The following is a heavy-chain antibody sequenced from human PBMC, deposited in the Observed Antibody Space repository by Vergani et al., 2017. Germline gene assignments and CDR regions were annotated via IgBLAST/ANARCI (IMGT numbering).Heavy chain of an antibody. V-gene: IGHV3-30*18. J-gene: IGHJ6*03. CDR3: AKDARIVVVPAGYVDV. D-gene: IGHD2-2*01. Sequence: QVQLVESGGGVVQPGRSLRLSCAASGFTFSSYGMHWVRQAPGKGLEWVAVISYDGSNKYYADSVKGRFTISRDNSKSTLYLQMNSLRAEDTAVYYCAKDARIVVVPAGYVDVWGKGTTVTVSS. CDR2: ISYDGSNK. CDR1: GFTFSSYG.